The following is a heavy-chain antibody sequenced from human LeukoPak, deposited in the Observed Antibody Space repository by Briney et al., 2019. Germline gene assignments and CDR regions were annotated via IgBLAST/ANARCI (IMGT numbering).Heavy chain of an antibody. CDR1: GFTFSSYS. CDR2: ISSSSSYI. J-gene: IGHJ2*01. D-gene: IGHD6-19*01. CDR3: AKVADSSGLYSSGWYFDL. V-gene: IGHV3-21*01. Sequence: GGSLRLSCAASGFTFSSYSMNWVRQAPGKGLEWVSSISSSSSYIYYADSVKGRFTISRDNSKNTLYLQMNSLRAEDTAVYYCAKVADSSGLYSSGWYFDLWGRGTLVTVSS.